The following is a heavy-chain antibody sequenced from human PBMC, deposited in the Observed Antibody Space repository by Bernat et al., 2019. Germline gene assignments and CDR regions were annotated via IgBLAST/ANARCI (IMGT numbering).Heavy chain of an antibody. CDR2: ISYDGSNK. J-gene: IGHJ6*02. D-gene: IGHD5-18*01. CDR3: ARDRWIRSNLNYYYYGMDV. V-gene: IGHV3-30-3*01. CDR1: GFTFSSYA. Sequence: QVQLVESGGGVVQPGRSLRLSCAASGFTFSSYAMHWVRQAPGKGLEWVAVISYDGSNKYYADSVKGRFTISRDNSKNTLYLQMNSLRAEDTAVYYCARDRWIRSNLNYYYYGMDVWGQGTTVTVSS.